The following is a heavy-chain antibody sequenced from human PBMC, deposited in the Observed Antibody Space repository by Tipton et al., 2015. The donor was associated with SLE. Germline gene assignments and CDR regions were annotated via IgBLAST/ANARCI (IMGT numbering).Heavy chain of an antibody. CDR1: GGSISSHY. J-gene: IGHJ4*02. CDR3: ARSVVVITPFDY. D-gene: IGHD3-22*01. Sequence: TLSLTCTVSGGSISSHYWSWIRQPPGQGLEWIGEINHSGSTNYNPSLKSRVTISVDTSKNQFSLKLSSVTAADTAVYYCARSVVVITPFDYWGQGTLVTVSS. CDR2: INHSGST. V-gene: IGHV4-34*01.